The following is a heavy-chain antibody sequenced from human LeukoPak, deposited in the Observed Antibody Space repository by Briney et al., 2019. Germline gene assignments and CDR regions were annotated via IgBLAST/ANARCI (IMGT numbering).Heavy chain of an antibody. CDR2: THPSGML. CDR1: GASFNSDDQY. J-gene: IGHJ4*02. CDR3: SRGLDSRKLGY. Sequence: KSSETLSLTCTVSGASFNSDDQYWNWIRQSPGKGLEWIGSTHPSGMLYNNPSLESRVTKSRDTSKNQFSLNLNSVTAADTAVYFCSRGLDSRKLGYWGQGILVTVSS. V-gene: IGHV4-31*03. D-gene: IGHD3-22*01.